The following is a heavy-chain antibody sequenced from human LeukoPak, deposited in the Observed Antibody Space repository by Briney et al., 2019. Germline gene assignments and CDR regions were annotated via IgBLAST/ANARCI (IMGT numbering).Heavy chain of an antibody. V-gene: IGHV3-23*01. CDR3: AKGSYDSSGYYYWYFDL. CDR1: GFTFSSYG. Sequence: GGTLRLSCAASGFTFSSYGMSWVRQAPGKGLEWVSAISGSGGSTYYADSVKGRFTISRDNSKNTLYLQMNSLRAEDTAVYYCAKGSYDSSGYYYWYFDLWGRGTRVTVSS. CDR2: ISGSGGST. D-gene: IGHD3-22*01. J-gene: IGHJ2*01.